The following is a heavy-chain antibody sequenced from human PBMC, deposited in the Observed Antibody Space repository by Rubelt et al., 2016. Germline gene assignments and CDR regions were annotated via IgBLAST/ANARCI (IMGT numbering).Heavy chain of an antibody. J-gene: IGHJ4*02. V-gene: IGHV3-21*06. Sequence: VRQAPGKGLEWVSSISDTSKYIFHADSVGGRFTISRDDAKNSLFLQMNGLRVEDTAIHYCARVGYCIGGCYPFDLWGQGTLVTVSS. D-gene: IGHD2-15*01. CDR3: ARVGYCIGGCYPFDL. CDR2: ISDTSKYI.